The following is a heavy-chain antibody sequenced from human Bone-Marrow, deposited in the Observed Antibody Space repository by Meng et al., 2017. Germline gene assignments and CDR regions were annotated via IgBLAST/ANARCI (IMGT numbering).Heavy chain of an antibody. J-gene: IGHJ4*02. D-gene: IGHD3-22*01. Sequence: SVKVSCKASGGTFSSYTISWVRQAPGQGLEWMGRIIPILGIANYAQKFQGRVTITADKSTSTAYMELSSLRAEDTAVYYCAKEGEYDSSCYYGDYWGQGTLVTVSS. CDR2: IIPILGIA. V-gene: IGHV1-69*04. CDR3: AKEGEYDSSCYYGDY. CDR1: GGTFSSYT.